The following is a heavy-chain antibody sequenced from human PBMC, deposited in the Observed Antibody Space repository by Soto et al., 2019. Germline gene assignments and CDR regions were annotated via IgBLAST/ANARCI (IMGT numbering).Heavy chain of an antibody. CDR2: ISSSSNTI. J-gene: IGHJ4*02. CDR1: GFTFSSYA. D-gene: IGHD2-21*01. CDR3: ARGLGWRRGPFDF. V-gene: IGHV3-48*02. Sequence: PGGSLRLSCAASGFTFSSYAMSWVRQAPGKGLEWLSYISSSSNTIFYADSVKGRFTISRDSANSSLYLQLNSLRDGDTAVYFCARGLGWRRGPFDFWGQGTPVTVSS.